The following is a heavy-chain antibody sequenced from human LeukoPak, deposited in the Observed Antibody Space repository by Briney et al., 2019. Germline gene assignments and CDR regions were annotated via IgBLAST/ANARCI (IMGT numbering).Heavy chain of an antibody. V-gene: IGHV4-39*01. J-gene: IGHJ5*02. CDR3: ARGGYYGSGNDFRFDP. D-gene: IGHD3-10*01. CDR1: GGSIRSSSYY. Sequence: PSETLSLTCTVSGGSIRSSSYYWGWIRQPPGKGLEWIGSIYYSGSTYYNPSLKSRVTISVDTSKNQFSLNLSSVTAADTAVYYCARGGYYGSGNDFRFDPWGQGTLVTVSS. CDR2: IYYSGST.